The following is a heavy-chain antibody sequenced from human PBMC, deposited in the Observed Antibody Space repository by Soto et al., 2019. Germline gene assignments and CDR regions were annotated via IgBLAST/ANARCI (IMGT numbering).Heavy chain of an antibody. D-gene: IGHD5-18*01. V-gene: IGHV3-53*01. CDR2: IYSGGST. CDR1: QFTVSTKY. J-gene: IGHJ3*02. CDR3: ATGVYSYGPDAFDI. Sequence: EVQLVESGGGLIQPGGSLRLSCVASQFTVSTKYMSWVRQAPGKGLEWVSVIYSGGSTYYADSVKGRFTISRDISKNTVYLQMNSLRADDTAVYYCATGVYSYGPDAFDIWGQGTMVTVSS.